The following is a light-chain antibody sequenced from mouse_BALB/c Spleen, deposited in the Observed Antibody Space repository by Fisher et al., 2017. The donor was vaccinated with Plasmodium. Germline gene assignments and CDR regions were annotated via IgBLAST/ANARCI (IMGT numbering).Light chain of an antibody. V-gene: IGKV14-111*01. CDR2: RAN. CDR1: QDIKSY. J-gene: IGKJ1*01. CDR3: QQYYDFPRT. Sequence: ITQSTSSMYSSLGERVTITCKASQDIKSYLSWFQQKPGKSPKTLISRANRLVDGVPSRFSGSGSGQDFSLTISSLDYEDVGIYYCQQYYDFPRTFGGGTKLEIK.